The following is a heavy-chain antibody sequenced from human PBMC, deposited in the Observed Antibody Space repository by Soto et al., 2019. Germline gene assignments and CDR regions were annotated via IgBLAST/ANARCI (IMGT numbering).Heavy chain of an antibody. CDR2: IYSGDTT. V-gene: IGHV3-53*01. Sequence: EVQLVESGGGLIQPGGSLRLSCAASGFTVSSNYMSWVRQAPGKGLEWVSVIYSGDTTYYADSVKGRFTISRDHSKNTLYLQMNRLRAEDTAVYYCASDLRTLYGMDVWGQGTTVTVSS. J-gene: IGHJ6*02. CDR1: GFTVSSNY. CDR3: ASDLRTLYGMDV.